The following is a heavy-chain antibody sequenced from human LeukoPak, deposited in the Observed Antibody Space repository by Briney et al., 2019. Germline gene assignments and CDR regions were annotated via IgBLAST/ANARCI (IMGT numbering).Heavy chain of an antibody. J-gene: IGHJ3*02. Sequence: ASVKVSCKTSGYTFTSYYIHWVRQAPGQVLEWMGLINPDGGNTNYAQNFQGRVTLTRDTSTSTVYMELSSLRSEDTAIYYCARIRDGYNDAYDIWGQGTVVTVPS. CDR2: INPDGGNT. CDR1: GYTFTSYY. CDR3: ARIRDGYNDAYDI. V-gene: IGHV1-46*01. D-gene: IGHD5-24*01.